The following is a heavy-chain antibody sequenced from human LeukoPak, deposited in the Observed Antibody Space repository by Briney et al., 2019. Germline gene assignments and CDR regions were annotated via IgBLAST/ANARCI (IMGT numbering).Heavy chain of an antibody. CDR3: ARGSEYQLLPFDD. CDR1: GGSISSYY. Sequence: PSETLSLICSVSGGSISSYYWSWLRQPPGKGLEWIGYIYYSGSTNYNPSLKSRVTISVDTSKNQFSLKLSSVTAADTAVYYCARGSEYQLLPFDDWGQGTLVTVSS. V-gene: IGHV4-59*01. CDR2: IYYSGST. D-gene: IGHD2-2*01. J-gene: IGHJ4*02.